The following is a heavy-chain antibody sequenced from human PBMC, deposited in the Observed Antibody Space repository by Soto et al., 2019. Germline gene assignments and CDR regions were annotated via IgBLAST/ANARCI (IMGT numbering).Heavy chain of an antibody. CDR1: GFTFSSYA. CDR3: ARGPLYDYVWGSYRNFAY. D-gene: IGHD3-16*02. J-gene: IGHJ4*02. V-gene: IGHV3-30-3*01. Sequence: QVQLVESGGGVVQPGRSLRLSCAASGFTFSSYAMHWVRQAPGKGLEWVAVITYDGSNKYYADSVKGRFTISRDNSKNTLYLQMNSLRAEDTAVYYCARGPLYDYVWGSYRNFAYWGQGTLVTVSS. CDR2: ITYDGSNK.